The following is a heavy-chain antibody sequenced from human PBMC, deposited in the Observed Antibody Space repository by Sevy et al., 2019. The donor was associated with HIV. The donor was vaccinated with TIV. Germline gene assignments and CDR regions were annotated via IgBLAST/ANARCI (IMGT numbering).Heavy chain of an antibody. Sequence: ASVKVSCKTSGYIFTNSGITWVRQAPGQGLEWMGWIGVYNGNLKYAQKFQGRDTMTTDTSTSTAYMELTSLRSDDTGVYYCARVPTYHYGSATYFDYWGQGTLVTVSS. CDR2: IGVYNGNL. J-gene: IGHJ4*02. CDR3: ARVPTYHYGSATYFDY. D-gene: IGHD3-10*01. V-gene: IGHV1-18*01. CDR1: GYIFTNSG.